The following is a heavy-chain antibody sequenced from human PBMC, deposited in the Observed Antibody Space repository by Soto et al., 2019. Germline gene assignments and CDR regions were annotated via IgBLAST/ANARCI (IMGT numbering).Heavy chain of an antibody. CDR2: IIPIFGTA. CDR1: GGTFSSYA. Sequence: SVKVSCKASGGTFSSYAISWVRQAPGQGLEWMGGIIPIFGTANYAQKFQGRVTITADESTSTAYMELSSLRSEDTAVYYCARSIFGVVHDAFDIWGQGTMVTVSS. D-gene: IGHD3-3*01. J-gene: IGHJ3*02. CDR3: ARSIFGVVHDAFDI. V-gene: IGHV1-69*13.